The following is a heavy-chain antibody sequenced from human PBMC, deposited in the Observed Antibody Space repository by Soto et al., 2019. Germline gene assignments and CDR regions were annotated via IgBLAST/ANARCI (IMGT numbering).Heavy chain of an antibody. J-gene: IGHJ4*02. V-gene: IGHV3-30*18. D-gene: IGHD6-13*01. CDR3: AKGAAAGFREFDY. Sequence: PGGSLRLSCAASGFTFSSYGMHWVRQAPGKGLEWVAVISYDGSNKYYADSVKGRFTISRDNSKNTLYLQMNSLRAEDTAVYYCAKGAAAGFREFDYWGQGTLVTVSS. CDR1: GFTFSSYG. CDR2: ISYDGSNK.